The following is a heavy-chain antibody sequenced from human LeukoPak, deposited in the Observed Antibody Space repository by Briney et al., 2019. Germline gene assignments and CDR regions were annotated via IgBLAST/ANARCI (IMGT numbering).Heavy chain of an antibody. CDR2: INHSGST. D-gene: IGHD6-13*01. Sequence: SAPLSLTSAVYGGSFSGYYWSWIRQPPGKGLEWIGEINHSGSTNYNPPLKSRVTISVDTSKNQFSLKLSSVTAADTAVYYCARREYRIAAAGTPPSFNYWGQGTLVTVSS. CDR3: ARREYRIAAAGTPPSFNY. V-gene: IGHV4-34*01. J-gene: IGHJ4*02. CDR1: GGSFSGYY.